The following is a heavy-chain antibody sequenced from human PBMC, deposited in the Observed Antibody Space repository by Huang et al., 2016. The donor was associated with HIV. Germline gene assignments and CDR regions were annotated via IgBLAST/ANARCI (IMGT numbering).Heavy chain of an antibody. V-gene: IGHV1-69*01. Sequence: QVQLVQSGAEVKKPGSSVKVSCKASGGTFSNYAISWVRQAPGQGLEGMGGIIPIFGTANYAQKFQGTVTITADEVTSTAYMELSSLRSEDTALYYCARGRTRSSLYDSYYGLDVWGQGTTVTVSS. CDR3: ARGRTRSSLYDSYYGLDV. CDR2: IIPIFGTA. J-gene: IGHJ6*02. D-gene: IGHD6-6*01. CDR1: GGTFSNYA.